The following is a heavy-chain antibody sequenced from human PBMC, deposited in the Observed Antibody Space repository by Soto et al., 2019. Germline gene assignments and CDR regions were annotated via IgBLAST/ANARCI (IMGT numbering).Heavy chain of an antibody. Sequence: QLQLQESGPGLVKPSETLSLTCTVSGGSISSSNYFWGWIRQPPGKGLEWIGSISYSGTTSYNSSPRSRLTMSVDTSKNQFSLRLSSVPAADPAVYYCASPTLGAFDFWGRGTMVTVSS. CDR3: ASPTLGAFDF. V-gene: IGHV4-39*01. CDR1: GGSISSSNYF. J-gene: IGHJ3*01. CDR2: ISYSGTT. D-gene: IGHD3-16*01.